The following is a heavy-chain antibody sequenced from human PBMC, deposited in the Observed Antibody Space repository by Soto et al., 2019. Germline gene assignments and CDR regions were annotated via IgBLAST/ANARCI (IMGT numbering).Heavy chain of an antibody. Sequence: QVQLVQSGAEVKKPGASVKVSCKASGYTFTSHGINWVRQAPGQGLELMGWISAYNGDTKYEQKFQGRVTMTTDASSSTAYMELKSLSSDDTAVYFCARDGVGATALDYWGQGTLVTVSS. J-gene: IGHJ4*02. CDR1: GYTFTSHG. CDR2: ISAYNGDT. CDR3: ARDGVGATALDY. D-gene: IGHD1-26*01. V-gene: IGHV1-18*04.